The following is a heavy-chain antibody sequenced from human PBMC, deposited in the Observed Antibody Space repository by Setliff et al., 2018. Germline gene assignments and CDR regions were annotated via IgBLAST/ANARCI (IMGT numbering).Heavy chain of an antibody. CDR2: INPSGGST. D-gene: IGHD6-19*01. V-gene: IGHV1-46*01. J-gene: IGHJ1*01. CDR1: GGTFINYA. CDR3: ARDPWQWLTTFTSAEYFQH. Sequence: GASVKVSCKASGGTFINYAISWVRQAPGQGLEWMGIINPSGGSTSYAQKFQGRVTITRDKSTSTAYMELSSLRSEDTTVYYCARDPWQWLTTFTSAEYFQHWGQGTLVTVSS.